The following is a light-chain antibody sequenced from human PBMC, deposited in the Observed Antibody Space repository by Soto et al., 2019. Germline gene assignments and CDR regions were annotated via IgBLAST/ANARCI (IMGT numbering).Light chain of an antibody. V-gene: IGLV1-47*01. CDR3: AAWDDSLSGAV. CDR2: RNN. CDR1: SSNIGSNY. Sequence: QSVLTQPPSASGTPGQRVTISCSGSSSNIGSNYVYWYQQLPGTAPKLLIYRNNQRPSGVPDRFSGSKSGTSASLAISGLRSEVEADYYCAAWDDSLSGAVFGGGTQLTVL. J-gene: IGLJ7*01.